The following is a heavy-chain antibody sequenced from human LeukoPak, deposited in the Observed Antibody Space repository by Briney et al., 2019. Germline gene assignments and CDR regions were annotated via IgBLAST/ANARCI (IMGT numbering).Heavy chain of an antibody. J-gene: IGHJ6*03. CDR3: ARGNRNYAISYMDV. CDR2: INAYNGNT. Sequence: ASVKVSCKASGYTFTSYGISWVRQAPGQGLEWMGWINAYNGNTNYAQKLQGRVTMNTDTSTSTDYMGLRSLRSDDTAVYYCARGNRNYAISYMDVWGKGTTVTVSS. V-gene: IGHV1-18*01. D-gene: IGHD1-7*01. CDR1: GYTFTSYG.